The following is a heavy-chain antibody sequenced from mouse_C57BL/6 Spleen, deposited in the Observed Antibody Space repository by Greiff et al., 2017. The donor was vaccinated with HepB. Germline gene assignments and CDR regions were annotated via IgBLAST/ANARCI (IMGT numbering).Heavy chain of an antibody. V-gene: IGHV1-81*01. D-gene: IGHD2-5*01. CDR2: IYPRSGNT. J-gene: IGHJ3*01. CDR3: ARRDYSKGGWFAY. Sequence: VQLQQSGAELARPGASVKLSCKASGYTFTSYGISWVKQRTGQGLEWIGEIYPRSGNTYYNEKFKGKATLTADKSSSPAYMELRSLTSEDSAVYFCARRDYSKGGWFAYWGQGTLVTVSA. CDR1: GYTFTSYG.